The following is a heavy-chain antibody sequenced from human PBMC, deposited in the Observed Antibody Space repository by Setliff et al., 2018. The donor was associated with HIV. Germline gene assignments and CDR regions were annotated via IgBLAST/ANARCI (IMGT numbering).Heavy chain of an antibody. CDR3: AREIQVVYTGGHYFYGMDV. D-gene: IGHD3-16*01. J-gene: IGHJ6*02. V-gene: IGHV3-13*01. Sequence: GGSLRLSCEASGFIFSSHDFHWVRQAAGQGLEWVSAIGTGGDTYYVDSVKGRFTISRDNARNSLYLQMNNLGAGDTAMYYCAREIQVVYTGGHYFYGMDVWGQGTTVTVSS. CDR1: GFIFSSHD. CDR2: IGTGGDT.